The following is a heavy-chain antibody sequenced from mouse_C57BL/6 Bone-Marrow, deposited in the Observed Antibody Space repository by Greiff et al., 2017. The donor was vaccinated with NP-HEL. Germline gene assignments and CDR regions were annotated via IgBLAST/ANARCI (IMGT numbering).Heavy chain of an antibody. J-gene: IGHJ2*01. Sequence: EVQRVESGGGLVKPGGSLKLSCAASGFTFSSYAMSWVRQTPEKRLEWVATISDGGSYTYYPDNVKGRFTISRDNAKNNLYLQMSHLKSEDTAMYYCARDYDGYLDYWGQGTTLTVSS. CDR2: ISDGGSYT. V-gene: IGHV5-4*01. CDR3: ARDYDGYLDY. CDR1: GFTFSSYA. D-gene: IGHD2-3*01.